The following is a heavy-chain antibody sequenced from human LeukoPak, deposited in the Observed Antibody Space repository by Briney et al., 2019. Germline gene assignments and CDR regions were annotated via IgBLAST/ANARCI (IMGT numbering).Heavy chain of an antibody. CDR3: ARHLSGDDI. D-gene: IGHD4-17*01. V-gene: IGHV3-53*01. CDR2: IYSSGST. J-gene: IGHJ3*02. CDR1: GFTVSSNY. Sequence: GGSLRLSCAASGFTVSSNYMSWVRQAPGKGLEWVSIIYSSGSTFYADSVKGRFTISRDNSKNTLYLQMNSLRDEDTAVYYCARHLSGDDIWGQGTMVTVSS.